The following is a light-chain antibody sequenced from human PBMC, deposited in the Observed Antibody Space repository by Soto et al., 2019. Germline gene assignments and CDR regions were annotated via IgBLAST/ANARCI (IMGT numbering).Light chain of an antibody. CDR1: QDIRNR. CDR3: LQDNNYPWT. Sequence: AIQMTQSPSSLSASVGDRVTITCRASQDIRNRLGWYQQKPGKAPRLLIYAASSLQSGVPSRFSGSGSGTDFTLTISCLQPEDFATYYCLQDNNYPWTFGQGTKVEIK. V-gene: IGKV1-6*01. CDR2: AAS. J-gene: IGKJ1*01.